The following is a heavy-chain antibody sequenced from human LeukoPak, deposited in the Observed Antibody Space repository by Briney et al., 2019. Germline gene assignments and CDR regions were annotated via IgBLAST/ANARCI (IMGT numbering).Heavy chain of an antibody. Sequence: ASVKVSCKASGGMFSSYVITWVRQAPGQGLEWMGGILPIIGSTDYAQKFQGRVTITADNSTTTAYMELSSLRSDDTAVYFCARDGHPYCSSTSCYLYNWFDPWGQGTLVTVSS. J-gene: IGHJ5*02. CDR3: ARDGHPYCSSTSCYLYNWFDP. CDR1: GGMFSSYV. V-gene: IGHV1-69*06. D-gene: IGHD2-2*01. CDR2: ILPIIGST.